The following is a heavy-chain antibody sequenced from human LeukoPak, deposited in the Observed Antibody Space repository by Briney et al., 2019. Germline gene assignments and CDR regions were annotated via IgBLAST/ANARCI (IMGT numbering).Heavy chain of an antibody. J-gene: IGHJ5*02. Sequence: SGTLSLTCAVSGGSISSSNWWSWVRQPPGKGLEWIGEINHSGSTNYNPSLKSRVTISVDTSKNQFSLKLSSVTAADTAVYYCARGLRGRARWFDPWGQGTLVTVSS. CDR1: GGSISSSNW. CDR3: ARGLRGRARWFDP. D-gene: IGHD3-16*01. CDR2: INHSGST. V-gene: IGHV4-4*02.